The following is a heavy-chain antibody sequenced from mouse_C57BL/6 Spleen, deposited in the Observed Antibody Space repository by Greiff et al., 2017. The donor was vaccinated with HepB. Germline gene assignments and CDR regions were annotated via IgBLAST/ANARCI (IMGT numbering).Heavy chain of an antibody. Sequence: QVQLQQSGPGLVAPSQSLSITCTVSGFSLTSYGVSWVRQPPGKGLEWLGVIWGDGSTNYHSALISRLSISKDNSKSQVFLKLNSLQTDDTATYYCATHTTVVERDWFAYWGQGTLVTVSA. V-gene: IGHV2-3*01. CDR2: IWGDGST. CDR3: ATHTTVVERDWFAY. J-gene: IGHJ3*01. D-gene: IGHD1-1*01. CDR1: GFSLTSYG.